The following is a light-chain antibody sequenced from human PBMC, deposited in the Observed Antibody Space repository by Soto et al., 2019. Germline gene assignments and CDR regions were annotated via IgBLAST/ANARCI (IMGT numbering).Light chain of an antibody. CDR3: SSYTSSSPYV. CDR1: SSDVGGYNY. J-gene: IGLJ1*01. V-gene: IGLV2-14*01. Sequence: QSALTQPASVSGSPGQSITISCTGTSSDVGGYNYVSWYQQHPGKAPKLMIYDVSNRPSGVSNRFSGSKSGNTAYLTISGLQAEDEADYYCSSYTSSSPYVVGTGTELTVL. CDR2: DVS.